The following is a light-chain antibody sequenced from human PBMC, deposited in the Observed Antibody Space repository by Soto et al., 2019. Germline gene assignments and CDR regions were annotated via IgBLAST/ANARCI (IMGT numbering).Light chain of an antibody. CDR3: ASWDDSLSGYV. V-gene: IGLV1-47*01. J-gene: IGLJ1*01. CDR1: SSSIGTNY. CDR2: KNN. Sequence: QSVLAQPPSASGTPGQRVTISCSGSSSSIGTNYVYWYQQLPGTAPKLLIYKNNQWPSGVPDRFSGSKSGTSASLAISGLRSEDEADYHCASWDDSLSGYVFGTGTKVTVL.